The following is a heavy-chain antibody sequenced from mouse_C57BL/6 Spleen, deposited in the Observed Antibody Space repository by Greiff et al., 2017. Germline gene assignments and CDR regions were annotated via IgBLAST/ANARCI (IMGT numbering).Heavy chain of an antibody. V-gene: IGHV1-52*01. CDR2: IDPSDSET. J-gene: IGHJ1*03. Sequence: QVQLQQPGAELVRPGSSVKLSCKASGYTFTSYWMHWVKQRPIQGLEWIGNIDPSDSETHYNPKFKVKATLTVDKSSSTAYMPLSSLTSEDSAVYYCARYYYGSGYFDVWGTGTTVTVSS. CDR3: ARYYYGSGYFDV. D-gene: IGHD1-1*01. CDR1: GYTFTSYW.